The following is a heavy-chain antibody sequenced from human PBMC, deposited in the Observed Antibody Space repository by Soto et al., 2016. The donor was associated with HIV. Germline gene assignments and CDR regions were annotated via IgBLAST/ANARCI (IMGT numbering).Heavy chain of an antibody. J-gene: IGHJ2*01. CDR3: ARDQDGDYGSYWYFDL. CDR2: ISTYNGNT. V-gene: IGHV1-18*01. D-gene: IGHD4-17*01. CDR1: GYTFTNFG. Sequence: QVQLVQSGAEVKKTGASVKVSCKASGYTFTNFGVGWVRQAPGQGLEWMGWISTYNGNTNYAQKLQGRVTMTTDTLTSIAYMELRSLRSDDTAVYYCARDQDGDYGSYWYFDLWGRGTLVTVSS.